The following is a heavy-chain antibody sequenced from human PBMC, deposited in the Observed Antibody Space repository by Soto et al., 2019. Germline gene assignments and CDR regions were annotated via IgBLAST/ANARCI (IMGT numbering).Heavy chain of an antibody. D-gene: IGHD3-10*01. Sequence: EASVKVSCKASGYISTHYYIHWVRQAPGQGLEWMGWINPDSGGTKYAQNFQGRVTMTRDTSITTAYMELSSLRSDDTAVYYCAKFSGSVGPWGQGTLVTVSS. CDR1: GYISTHYY. CDR3: AKFSGSVGP. J-gene: IGHJ5*02. CDR2: INPDSGGT. V-gene: IGHV1-2*02.